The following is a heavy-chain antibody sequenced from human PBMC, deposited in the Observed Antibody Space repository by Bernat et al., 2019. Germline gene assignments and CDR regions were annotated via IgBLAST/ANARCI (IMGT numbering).Heavy chain of an antibody. Sequence: QVQLVQSGAEVKKPGSSVKVSCKASGGTFSSYTISWVRQAPGQGLEWMGRIIPILGITNYAQKFQGRVTITADKSTSTAYMELSSLRSEDTAVYYCARDSGQQLADYWGQGTLVTVSS. D-gene: IGHD6-13*01. CDR1: GGTFSSYT. J-gene: IGHJ4*02. CDR2: IIPILGIT. V-gene: IGHV1-69*08. CDR3: ARDSGQQLADY.